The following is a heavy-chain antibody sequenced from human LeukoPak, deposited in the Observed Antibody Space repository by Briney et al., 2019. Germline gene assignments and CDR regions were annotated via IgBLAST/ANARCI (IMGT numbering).Heavy chain of an antibody. CDR1: GYTFTGYY. J-gene: IGHJ4*02. CDR2: ISAYNGNT. CDR3: AREEAQHFDY. Sequence: EASVKVSCKASGYTFTGYYMHWVRQAPGQGLEWMGWISAYNGNTNYAQKLQGRVTMTTDTSTSTAYMELRSLTSDDTAVYYCAREEAQHFDYWGQGTLVTVSS. V-gene: IGHV1-18*04.